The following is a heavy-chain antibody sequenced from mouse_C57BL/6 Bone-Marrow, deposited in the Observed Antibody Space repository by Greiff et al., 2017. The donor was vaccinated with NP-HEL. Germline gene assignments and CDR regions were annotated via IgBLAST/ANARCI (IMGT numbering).Heavy chain of an antibody. J-gene: IGHJ2*01. V-gene: IGHV1-5*01. CDR1: GYTFTSYW. Sequence: EVQLQESGTVLARPGASVKMSCKTSGYTFTSYWMHWVKQRPGQGLEWIGAIYPGNSDTSYTQKFKGKAKLTAVTSASTTYMELSSLTNEDSAVYYCTRSHCGRAGYVDYWGQGTTLTVSS. CDR2: IYPGNSDT. CDR3: TRSHCGRAGYVDY.